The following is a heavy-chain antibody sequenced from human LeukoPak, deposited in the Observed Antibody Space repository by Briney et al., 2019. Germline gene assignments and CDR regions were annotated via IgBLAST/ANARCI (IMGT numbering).Heavy chain of an antibody. D-gene: IGHD2-15*01. CDR2: IYHSGST. CDR3: ARRLIVVVADQKSNWFDP. CDR1: GGSISSYY. J-gene: IGHJ5*02. Sequence: SETLSLTCTVSGGSISSYYWSWIRQPPGKGLEWIGSIYHSGSTNYNPSLKSRVTISVDTSKNQFSLKLSSVTAADTAVYYCARRLIVVVADQKSNWFDPWGQGTLVTVSS. V-gene: IGHV4-59*12.